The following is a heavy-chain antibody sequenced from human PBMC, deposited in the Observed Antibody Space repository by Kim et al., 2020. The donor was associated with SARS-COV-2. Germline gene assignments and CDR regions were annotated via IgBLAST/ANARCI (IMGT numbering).Heavy chain of an antibody. V-gene: IGHV3-33*01. J-gene: IGHJ4*02. Sequence: GGSLRLSCAASGFTFSNYGMHWVRQAPGKGLEWVALIWYDGSNEHYADSVNGRFTISRDYSKNTVYLQMSSLRVEDTAVYYCARDPRGIEGDFEYWGQG. CDR1: GFTFSNYG. CDR3: ARDPRGIEGDFEY. CDR2: IWYDGSNE. D-gene: IGHD3-16*01.